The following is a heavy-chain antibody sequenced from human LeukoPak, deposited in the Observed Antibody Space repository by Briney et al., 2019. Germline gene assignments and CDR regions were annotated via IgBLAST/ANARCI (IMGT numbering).Heavy chain of an antibody. J-gene: IGHJ4*02. V-gene: IGHV1-18*01. CDR3: ARDLGVLTGTFFDF. Sequence: ASVKVSCKASGYTFTSYGISWMRQAPRQGLQWMGWISDYNGNTNYALNTNYAQKFQGRVTLTTDTSTSTAYLELRSLRSDDTAIYYCARDLGVLTGTFFDFWGQGTLVTVSS. CDR2: ISDYNGNTNYALNT. CDR1: GYTFTSYG. D-gene: IGHD3-9*01.